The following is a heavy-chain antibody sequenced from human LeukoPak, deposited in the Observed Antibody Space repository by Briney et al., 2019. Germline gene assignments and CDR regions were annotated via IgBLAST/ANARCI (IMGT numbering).Heavy chain of an antibody. CDR3: ARECASIAFDI. V-gene: IGHV3-66*02. CDR2: IYSGGST. J-gene: IGHJ3*02. CDR1: GFTVSSNC. Sequence: GGSLRLSCAASGFTVSSNCMSWVRQAPGKGLEWVSVIYSGGSTYYADSVKGRFTISRDNSKNTLYLQMNSLRAEDTAVYYCARECASIAFDIWGQGTMVTVSS.